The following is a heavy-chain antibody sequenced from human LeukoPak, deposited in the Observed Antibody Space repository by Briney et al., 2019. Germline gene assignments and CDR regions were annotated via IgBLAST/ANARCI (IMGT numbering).Heavy chain of an antibody. J-gene: IGHJ4*02. D-gene: IGHD3-3*01. Sequence: SGGSLRLSCAASGFTFSSYAMSWVRQAPGKGLEWVSAISGSGGSTYYADSVKGRFTISRDNSKNTLYLQMNSLRAEDTAVYYCAKDLGDFWSGYRLSFFDYWGQGTLVTVSS. CDR1: GFTFSSYA. CDR2: ISGSGGST. CDR3: AKDLGDFWSGYRLSFFDY. V-gene: IGHV3-23*01.